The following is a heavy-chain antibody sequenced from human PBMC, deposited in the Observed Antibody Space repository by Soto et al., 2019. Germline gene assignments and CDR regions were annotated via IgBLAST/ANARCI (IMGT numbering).Heavy chain of an antibody. Sequence: GGSLRLSXAASGFTFSDYDMSWIRQAPGKGLEWVSDISSSGSYTYYADSVKGRFTISSDNSKNTLYLQMNNLRAEDTAVYYCAKDAGFLEWFRPHTNWGQGTLVTVSS. D-gene: IGHD3-3*01. CDR1: GFTFSDYD. J-gene: IGHJ4*02. V-gene: IGHV3-11*05. CDR2: ISSSGSYT. CDR3: AKDAGFLEWFRPHTN.